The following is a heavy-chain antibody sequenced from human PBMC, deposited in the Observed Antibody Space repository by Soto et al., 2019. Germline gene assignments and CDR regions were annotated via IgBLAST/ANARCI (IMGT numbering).Heavy chain of an antibody. V-gene: IGHV4-31*03. D-gene: IGHD3-3*01. CDR2: IYYYRGST. CDR3: ARLFWIGSTFFDY. Sequence: QVQLQESGPGLVKPSQTLSLTCTVSGDSIGSGGYYWSWIRQHPGEGLEWIGHIYYYRGSTDYNPSLQRRGTISIDTSKNHCALKLSSVTAADTAVYYCARLFWIGSTFFDYWGQGTLVTVSS. CDR1: GDSIGSGGYY. J-gene: IGHJ4*02.